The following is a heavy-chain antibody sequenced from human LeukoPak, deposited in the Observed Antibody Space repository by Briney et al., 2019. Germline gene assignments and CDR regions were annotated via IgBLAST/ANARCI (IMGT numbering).Heavy chain of an antibody. D-gene: IGHD3-16*02. Sequence: GESLKISCKGSGYSFTNHWIGWVRQMPGKGLEWMGITYPGDSQTSYNPSFQGQVTISVDKSISTAYLQWSSLKASDTAMYYCARLSGALSALFDYWGQGTLVTVSS. CDR1: GYSFTNHW. J-gene: IGHJ4*02. V-gene: IGHV5-51*01. CDR2: TYPGDSQT. CDR3: ARLSGALSALFDY.